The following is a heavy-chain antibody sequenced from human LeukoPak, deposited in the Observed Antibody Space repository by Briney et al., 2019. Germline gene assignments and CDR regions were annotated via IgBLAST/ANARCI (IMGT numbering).Heavy chain of an antibody. CDR3: AKDQGTTSQPEDALDI. Sequence: GGSLRLSCAASGFTFSSYAMSWVRQAPGKGLEWVSAISGSGGSTYYADSVKGRFTISRDNPKNTLYLQMNSLRAEDTAVYYCAKDQGTTSQPEDALDIWGQGTMVTVSS. D-gene: IGHD4-17*01. CDR1: GFTFSSYA. V-gene: IGHV3-23*01. CDR2: ISGSGGST. J-gene: IGHJ3*02.